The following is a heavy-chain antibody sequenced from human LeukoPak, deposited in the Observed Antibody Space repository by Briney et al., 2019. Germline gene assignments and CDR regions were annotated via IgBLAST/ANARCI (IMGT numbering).Heavy chain of an antibody. D-gene: IGHD5-12*01. CDR1: GYTFTSYG. V-gene: IGHV1-46*01. Sequence: ASVKVSCKASGYTFTSYGISWVRQAPGQGLEWMGIINPSGGSTSYAQKFQGRVTMTRDTSTSTVYMELSSLRSEDTAVYYCARSSGSDYFDYWGQGTLVTVSS. J-gene: IGHJ4*02. CDR2: INPSGGST. CDR3: ARSSGSDYFDY.